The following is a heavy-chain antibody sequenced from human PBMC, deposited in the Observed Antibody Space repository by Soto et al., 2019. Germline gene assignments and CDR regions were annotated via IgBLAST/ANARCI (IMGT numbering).Heavy chain of an antibody. CDR1: GGTFSSYN. CDR3: ARDSPPVDY. Sequence: ASVKVSCKASGGTFSSYNISWVRQAPGQGLEWMGWISAYNGNTKYAQKIQGRVTMTTDTSTSTAYMELRSLRSDDTAVYYCARDSPPVDYWGQGTLVTVSS. V-gene: IGHV1-18*01. CDR2: ISAYNGNT. J-gene: IGHJ4*02.